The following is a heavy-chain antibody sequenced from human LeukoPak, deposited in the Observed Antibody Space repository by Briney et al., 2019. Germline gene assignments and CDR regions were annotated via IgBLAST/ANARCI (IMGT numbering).Heavy chain of an antibody. CDR2: IKPDGSDT. D-gene: IGHD5-12*01. Sequence: GGSLRLSCGASGFTFTTHWIHWVRQAPGKGLVWVSRIKPDGSDTNYADSVKGRFTISRDNAKNTVYLQMNSLRAEDTAAYYCARGKYGGYFIDHWGQGTLVTVSS. V-gene: IGHV3-74*01. CDR1: GFTFTTHW. J-gene: IGHJ4*02. CDR3: ARGKYGGYFIDH.